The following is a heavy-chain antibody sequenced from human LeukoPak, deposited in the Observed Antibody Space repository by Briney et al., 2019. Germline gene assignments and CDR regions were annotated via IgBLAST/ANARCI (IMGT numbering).Heavy chain of an antibody. Sequence: ASVKVSCKASGYTFTGYYMHWVRQAPGQGLEWMGWINPNSGGTNYAQKFQGRVTMTRDTSISTAYMELSRLRSDDTAVYYCARGGGGGEYQLFIKFDYWGQGTLVTVSS. D-gene: IGHD2-2*01. CDR3: ARGGGGGEYQLFIKFDY. CDR1: GYTFTGYY. V-gene: IGHV1-2*02. CDR2: INPNSGGT. J-gene: IGHJ4*02.